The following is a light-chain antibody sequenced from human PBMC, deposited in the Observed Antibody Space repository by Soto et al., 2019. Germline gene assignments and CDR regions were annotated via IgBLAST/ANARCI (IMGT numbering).Light chain of an antibody. V-gene: IGLV1-40*01. CDR1: NSNIGAGYD. CDR2: GNI. Sequence: QSVLTQPPSVSGAPGQRVTISCTGSNSNIGAGYDVHWYQQLPGTAPKLLIYGNINRPSGVPDRFSGSKSGTSASLAITGLQAEDEADYYCQSYDTGLSLWVFGGGTKLSVL. J-gene: IGLJ3*02. CDR3: QSYDTGLSLWV.